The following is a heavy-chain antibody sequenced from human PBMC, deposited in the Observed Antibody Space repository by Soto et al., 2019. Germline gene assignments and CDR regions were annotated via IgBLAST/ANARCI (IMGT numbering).Heavy chain of an antibody. Sequence: SETLSLTCTVSGGSISSYYWSWIRQPPGKGLEWIGYIYYSGSTNYNPSLKSRVTISVDTSKNQFSLKLISVTAADTAVYYCLRVAVFWSGYPYYFDSWGQGTLVTVSS. CDR3: LRVAVFWSGYPYYFDS. CDR2: IYYSGST. V-gene: IGHV4-59*01. D-gene: IGHD3-3*01. CDR1: GGSISSYY. J-gene: IGHJ4*02.